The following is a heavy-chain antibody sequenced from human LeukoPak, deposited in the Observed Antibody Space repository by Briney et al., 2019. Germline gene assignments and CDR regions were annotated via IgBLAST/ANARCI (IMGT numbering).Heavy chain of an antibody. CDR2: ISPAGDST. D-gene: IGHD2-2*01. V-gene: IGHV3-23*01. Sequence: GGSLRLSCTASGFTLSDYSMSWVRQAPGAGLEWVSAISPAGDSTTDADSVKGRFTISRDNSKSTLYLQMNGLTAEDTALYYCARRLVTASITDFFDSWGQGTLVSVSS. CDR3: ARRLVTASITDFFDS. CDR1: GFTLSDYS. J-gene: IGHJ4*02.